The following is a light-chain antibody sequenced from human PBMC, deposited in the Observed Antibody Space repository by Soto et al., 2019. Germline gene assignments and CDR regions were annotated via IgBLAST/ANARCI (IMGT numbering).Light chain of an antibody. V-gene: IGLV1-51*02. CDR3: GTWDSSLSAVV. Sequence: QSVLTQPPSVSAAPGQKVTISCSGSSSNIGNNYVSWYQQLPGTAPKLLFYENNKRPSGIPDRFSGSKSGTSATLGITGLQTGDEADYYCGTWDSSLSAVVFGGGTKLPVL. CDR2: ENN. J-gene: IGLJ2*01. CDR1: SSNIGNNY.